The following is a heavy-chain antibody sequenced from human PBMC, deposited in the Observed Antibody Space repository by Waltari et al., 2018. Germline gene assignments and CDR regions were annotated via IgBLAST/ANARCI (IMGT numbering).Heavy chain of an antibody. CDR2: IYHSGST. J-gene: IGHJ4*02. D-gene: IGHD6-19*01. V-gene: IGHV4-38-2*01. CDR3: ARISSGWYFDY. CDR1: GYSISSGYY. Sequence: QVQLQESGPGLVKPSETLSLTCAVSGYSISSGYYWAWIRQPPGKGLEWIGSIYHSGSTYYNPSLKSRVTISVDTSKNQFSLKLSSVTAADTAVYYCARISSGWYFDYWGQGTLVTVSS.